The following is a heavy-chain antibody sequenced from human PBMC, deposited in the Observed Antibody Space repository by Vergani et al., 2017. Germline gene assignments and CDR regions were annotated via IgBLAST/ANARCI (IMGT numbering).Heavy chain of an antibody. CDR2: INYDGSKK. CDR1: GFTFSNLW. D-gene: IGHD5-18*01. Sequence: EVQLVASGGGLVQRGGSLRLSCEASGFTFSNLWMTWVRQAPGKGLEWVANINYDGSKKNYVDSVKGRFTISRDNAKNSLYLQMNNLRVEDTAVYFCARSPHGYTYGGYISQFDPWGQGTLVTVSS. V-gene: IGHV3-7*01. CDR3: ARSPHGYTYGGYISQFDP. J-gene: IGHJ5*02.